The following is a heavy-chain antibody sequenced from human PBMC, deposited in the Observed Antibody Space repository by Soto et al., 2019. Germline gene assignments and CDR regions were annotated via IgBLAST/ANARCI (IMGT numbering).Heavy chain of an antibody. CDR3: ARGATTTDIDT. D-gene: IGHD3-9*01. CDR2: ISYDGSNT. J-gene: IGHJ5*02. CDR1: GFIFSNFA. Sequence: QVQLVESGGGVVQPGGPLRLSCAGSGFIFSNFAMHWVRQAPGKGLEWVAVISYDGSNTDFADSVKGRFTISRDNSENTLYLHMNPLRPEDTAVYFCARGATTTDIDTWGQGTLVAVSS. V-gene: IGHV3-30*04.